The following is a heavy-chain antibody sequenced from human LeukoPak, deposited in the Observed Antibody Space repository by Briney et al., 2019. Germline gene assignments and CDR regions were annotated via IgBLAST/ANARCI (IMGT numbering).Heavy chain of an antibody. D-gene: IGHD6-6*01. J-gene: IGHJ6*02. CDR1: GFTFSSYA. V-gene: IGHV3-21*01. Sequence: PGGSLRLSCAASGFTFSSYAMSWVRQAPGKGLEWVSSISSSSSYIYYADSMKGRFTMSRDNAKNSLYLQMNSLRAEDTAVYYCVTRPDVGMDVWGQGTTVTVSS. CDR3: VTRPDVGMDV. CDR2: ISSSSSYI.